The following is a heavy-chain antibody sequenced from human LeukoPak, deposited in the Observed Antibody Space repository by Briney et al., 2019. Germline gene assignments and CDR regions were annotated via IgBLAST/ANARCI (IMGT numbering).Heavy chain of an antibody. V-gene: IGHV3-30*18. CDR2: ISYDGSNK. J-gene: IGHJ4*02. D-gene: IGHD3-22*01. CDR3: AKEDYYGSSGYYLDY. CDR1: GFTFSSYG. Sequence: GRSLRLSCAASGFTFSSYGMHWVRQAPGKGLEWVAVISYDGSNKYYADSVKGRFTISRDNSKNTLYLQMNSLRAEDTAVYYCAKEDYYGSSGYYLDYWGQGTLVTVSS.